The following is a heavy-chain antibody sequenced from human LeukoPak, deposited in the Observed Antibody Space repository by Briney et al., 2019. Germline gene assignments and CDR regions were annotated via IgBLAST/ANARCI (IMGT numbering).Heavy chain of an antibody. D-gene: IGHD4-23*01. Sequence: SGTLSLTCTVSGGSISSGGYYWSSIRQHPGKGLEWIGYIYYSGSTYYNPSLKSRVTISVDTSKNQFSLKLSSVTAADTAVYYCARDRYTVVSWYFDLWGRGTLVTVSS. CDR2: IYYSGST. CDR1: GGSISSGGYY. CDR3: ARDRYTVVSWYFDL. J-gene: IGHJ2*01. V-gene: IGHV4-31*03.